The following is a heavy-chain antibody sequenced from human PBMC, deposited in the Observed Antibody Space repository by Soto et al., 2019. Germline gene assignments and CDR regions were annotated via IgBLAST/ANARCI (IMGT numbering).Heavy chain of an antibody. CDR3: ARDGLSGWYIKGCMDY. V-gene: IGHV3-23*01. CDR2: ISGSGGST. Sequence: GGSLRLSCAASGFTFSSYAMSWVRQAPGKGLEWVSAISGSGGSTYYADSVKGRFTISRDNSKNTLYLQMNSLRAEDTAVYYCARDGLSGWYIKGCMDYWGQGTLVTVSS. D-gene: IGHD6-19*01. CDR1: GFTFSSYA. J-gene: IGHJ4*02.